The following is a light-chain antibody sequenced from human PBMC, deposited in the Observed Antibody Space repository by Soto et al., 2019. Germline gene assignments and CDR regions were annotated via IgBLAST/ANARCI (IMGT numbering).Light chain of an antibody. Sequence: EIVLTHSPGTLSLYPGEIATLSCRASQSVSSSYLAWYQQKPGQAPRLLIYGASSRATGIPDRFSGSGSGTDFTLTISRLEPEDFAVYYCQQYRSSPTTFGQGTKVDIK. CDR1: QSVSSSY. CDR2: GAS. CDR3: QQYRSSPTT. J-gene: IGKJ1*01. V-gene: IGKV3-20*01.